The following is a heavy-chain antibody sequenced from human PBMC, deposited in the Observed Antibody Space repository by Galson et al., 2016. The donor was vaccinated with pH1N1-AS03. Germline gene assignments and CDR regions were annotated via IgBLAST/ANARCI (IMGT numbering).Heavy chain of an antibody. CDR2: LGSGGDT. D-gene: IGHD3-16*01. Sequence: SLRLSCAASAFPLRNYALRWVRQAPRKGLEWVSTLGSGGDTHYADSVKGRFTISRDKSKNTMYLQMNSLRAEDPAIHYCTQGEGGGPDDDWGQGTLVTVSS. CDR1: AFPLRNYA. V-gene: IGHV3-23*01. J-gene: IGHJ4*02. CDR3: TQGEGGGPDDD.